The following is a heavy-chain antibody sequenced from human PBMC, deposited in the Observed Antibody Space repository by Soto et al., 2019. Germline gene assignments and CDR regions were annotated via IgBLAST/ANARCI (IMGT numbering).Heavy chain of an antibody. V-gene: IGHV5-10-1*01. CDR3: AKTLTGYGSGSYGYYYYGMDV. CDR1: GYSFTSYW. D-gene: IGHD3-10*01. Sequence: GESLKISCKGSGYSFTSYWISWVRQKPGKGLEWMGRIDPSDSYTNYSPSFQGHVTISADKSISTAHLQWSSLKASDTAMYYCAKTLTGYGSGSYGYYYYGMDVWGQGTTVTVSS. CDR2: IDPSDSYT. J-gene: IGHJ6*02.